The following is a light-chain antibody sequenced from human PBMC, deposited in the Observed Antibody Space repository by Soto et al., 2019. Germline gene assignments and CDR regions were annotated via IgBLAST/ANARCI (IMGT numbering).Light chain of an antibody. J-gene: IGKJ5*01. V-gene: IGKV3-15*01. CDR2: GAS. CDR3: QQYGSSPIT. CDR1: QSLRSN. Sequence: EIVMTQSPATLSVSPGERATLSCRASQSLRSNLAWYQQKPGQAPRLLIYGASTRATGIPARFSGSGSGTDFTLTISRLEPEDFAVYYCQQYGSSPITFGQGTRLEIK.